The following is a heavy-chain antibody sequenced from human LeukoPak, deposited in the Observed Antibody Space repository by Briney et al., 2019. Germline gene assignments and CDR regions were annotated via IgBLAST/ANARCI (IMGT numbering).Heavy chain of an antibody. J-gene: IGHJ3*02. CDR3: ARDMGELPPDI. D-gene: IGHD1-26*01. CDR2: INPNSGGT. V-gene: IGHV1-2*02. Sequence: GASVKVSCKASGYTFTGYYMHWVRQAPGQGLEWMGWINPNSGGTNYAQKFQGGVTMTRDTSISTAYMELSSLRFEDTAVYYCARDMGELPPDIWGQGTMVTVSS. CDR1: GYTFTGYY.